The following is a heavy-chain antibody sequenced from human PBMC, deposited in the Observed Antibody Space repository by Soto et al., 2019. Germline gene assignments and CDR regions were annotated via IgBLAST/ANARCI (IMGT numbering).Heavy chain of an antibody. CDR3: AKGNTPGGHVLRFLERSQGGDAFDI. Sequence: GGSLRLSCAASGFTFDDYAMHWVRQAPGKGLEWVSGISWNSGSIGYADSVKGRFTISRDNAKNSLYLQMNSLRAEDTALYYCAKGNTPGGHVLRFLERSQGGDAFDIWGQGTMVTVSS. CDR1: GFTFDDYA. D-gene: IGHD3-3*01. CDR2: ISWNSGSI. J-gene: IGHJ3*02. V-gene: IGHV3-9*01.